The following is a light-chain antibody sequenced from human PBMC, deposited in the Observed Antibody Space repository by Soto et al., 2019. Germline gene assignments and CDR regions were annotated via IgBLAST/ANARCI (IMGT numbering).Light chain of an antibody. J-gene: IGLJ2*01. CDR2: GNS. Sequence: QSVLTQPPSVSGAPGQRVTISCTGSSSNIGAGYDVHWYQQLPGTAPKLLIYGNSNRPSGVPDRFSGSKSGTSASLAITGLQAEDDADYYCQYYDSSLSRVFGGGTKLTVL. CDR1: SSNIGAGYD. CDR3: QYYDSSLSRV. V-gene: IGLV1-40*01.